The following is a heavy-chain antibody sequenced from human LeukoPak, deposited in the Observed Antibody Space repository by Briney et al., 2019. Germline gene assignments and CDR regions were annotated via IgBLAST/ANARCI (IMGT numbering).Heavy chain of an antibody. D-gene: IGHD4-23*01. Sequence: GGSLRLSCAASGFTFSSYAMHWVRHAPGKGLEWVAFISYDGSNKYYADSVKGRFTISRDNSKNTLYLQMNSLRAEDTAVYYCARDPTVGRYYYYGMDVWGQGTTVTVSS. CDR1: GFTFSSYA. CDR3: ARDPTVGRYYYYGMDV. J-gene: IGHJ6*02. V-gene: IGHV3-30-3*01. CDR2: ISYDGSNK.